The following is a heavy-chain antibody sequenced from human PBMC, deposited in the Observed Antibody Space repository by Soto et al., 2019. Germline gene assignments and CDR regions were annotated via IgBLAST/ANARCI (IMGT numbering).Heavy chain of an antibody. V-gene: IGHV3-23*01. D-gene: IGHD2-8*01. CDR1: GFTFSNYG. J-gene: IGHJ6*02. CDR2: ISGSGVST. CDR3: AKNVFPDASYYGMDV. Sequence: EVQLSESGGGLVQPGGSLRLSCAASGFTFSNYGMSWVRQAPGKGLEWVSYISGSGVSTHYADSVKGRFTISRDNSKSTLYLHMNRLGAEDTAVYYCAKNVFPDASYYGMDVWGQGTTVTVSS.